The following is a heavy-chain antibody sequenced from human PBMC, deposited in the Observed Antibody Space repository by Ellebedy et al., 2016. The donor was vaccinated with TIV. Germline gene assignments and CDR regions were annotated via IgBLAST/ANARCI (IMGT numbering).Heavy chain of an antibody. D-gene: IGHD3-16*01. J-gene: IGHJ4*02. CDR1: ALTLSNAW. CDR3: STRLGGSLGEL. Sequence: GRSLRLSXAASALTLSNAWMSWVRQAQGKVLEWVGHIKSKTDGGTTDYAAPVKGRFTIPTDDSKDTLYLQRNSMKTEDTALYCCSTRLGGSLGELWGQGTLVIVSS. CDR2: IKSKTDGGTT. V-gene: IGHV3-15*01.